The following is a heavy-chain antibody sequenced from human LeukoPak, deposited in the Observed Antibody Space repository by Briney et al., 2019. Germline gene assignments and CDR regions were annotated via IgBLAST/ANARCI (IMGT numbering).Heavy chain of an antibody. Sequence: PSETLSLTCTVSGGSISSYYWSWIRQPPGKGLEWIGYIYYSGSTNYNPSLKSRVTISVDTSKNQFSLKLSSVTAADTAVYYCARVTTDFNWFDPWGQGTLVTVSS. J-gene: IGHJ5*02. CDR3: ARVTTDFNWFDP. CDR1: GGSISSYY. V-gene: IGHV4-59*01. CDR2: IYYSGST. D-gene: IGHD4-11*01.